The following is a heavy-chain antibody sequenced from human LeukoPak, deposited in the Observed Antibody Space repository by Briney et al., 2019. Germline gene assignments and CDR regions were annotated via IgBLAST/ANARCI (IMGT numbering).Heavy chain of an antibody. CDR3: ARVYGDYVLGY. CDR1: GFTFSSYW. D-gene: IGHD4-17*01. V-gene: IGHV3-7*01. Sequence: PGGSLRLSCAASGFTFSSYWMSWVRQAPGKGLEWVANIKQDGSEKYYVDSAKGRFTISRDNAKNSLYLQMNSLRAEDTAVYYCARVYGDYVLGYWGQGTLVTVSS. CDR2: IKQDGSEK. J-gene: IGHJ4*02.